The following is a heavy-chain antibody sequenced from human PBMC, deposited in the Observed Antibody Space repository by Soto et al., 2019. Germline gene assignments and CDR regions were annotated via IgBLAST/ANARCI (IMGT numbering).Heavy chain of an antibody. D-gene: IGHD4-17*01. CDR2: IYYSGAT. J-gene: IGHJ3*02. Sequence: QLQLQESGPGLVKPSETLSLVCTVSGGSIRNSRYYWGWIRQPPGKGLEWIGGIYYSGATYYRSSLESRVITSVDTSRNQFSLRLSSVTAADTAVYYCARSDEVSPYGDGPFHIWGQGTMVTVSS. V-gene: IGHV4-39*01. CDR1: GGSIRNSRYY. CDR3: ARSDEVSPYGDGPFHI.